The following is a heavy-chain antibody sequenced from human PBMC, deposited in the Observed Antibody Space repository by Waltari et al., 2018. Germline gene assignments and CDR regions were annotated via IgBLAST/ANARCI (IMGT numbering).Heavy chain of an antibody. J-gene: IGHJ4*02. CDR2: IYTSGST. V-gene: IGHV4-4*07. CDR1: GGSISSYY. CDR3: ARDAVVGEIVVPAAFDY. Sequence: QVQLQESGPGLVKPSETLSLTCTVSGGSISSYYWSWIRQPAGKGLEWIGRIYTSGSTNYNPTLKSRATMSVDTSKNQFSLKLSSVTAADTAVYYCARDAVVGEIVVPAAFDYWGQGTLVTVSS. D-gene: IGHD2-2*01.